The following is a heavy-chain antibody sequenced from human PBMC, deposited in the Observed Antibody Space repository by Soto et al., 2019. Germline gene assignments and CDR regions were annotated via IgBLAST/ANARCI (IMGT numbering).Heavy chain of an antibody. V-gene: IGHV3-21*01. CDR3: ARAARPRVGATPYYFDY. D-gene: IGHD1-26*01. J-gene: IGHJ4*02. CDR1: GFTFSSYS. Sequence: ESGGGLVKPGGSLRLSCAASGFTFSSYSMNWVRQAPGKGLEWVSSISSSSSYIYYADSVKGRFTISRDNAKNSLYLQMNSLRAEDTAVYYCARAARPRVGATPYYFDYWGQGTLVTVSS. CDR2: ISSSSSYI.